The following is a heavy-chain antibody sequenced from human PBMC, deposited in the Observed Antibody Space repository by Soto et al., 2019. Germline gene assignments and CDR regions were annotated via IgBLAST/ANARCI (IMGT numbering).Heavy chain of an antibody. CDR3: ARAYYDFWSGYLSQPERPYGMDV. Sequence: PSETLSLTCTVSGGSISSGGYYWSWIRQHPGKGLEWIGYIYYSGSTYYNPSLKSRVTISVDTSKNQFSLKLSSVTAADTAVYYCARAYYDFWSGYLSQPERPYGMDVWGQGTTVTVSS. J-gene: IGHJ6*02. CDR2: IYYSGST. D-gene: IGHD3-3*01. CDR1: GGSISSGGYY. V-gene: IGHV4-31*03.